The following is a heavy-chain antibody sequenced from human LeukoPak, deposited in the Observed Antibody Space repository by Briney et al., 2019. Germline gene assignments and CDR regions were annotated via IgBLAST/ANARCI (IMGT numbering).Heavy chain of an antibody. Sequence: ASVKVSCKASGGTFTNAAISRVRQAPGQGLEWMGGINPIFRSPNYAQRFQGRVTIIADESTGTAYMELSSLKIDDTAIYYCARGGGIFGVLTTAHYYGMDVWGQGTTVTVSS. CDR1: GGTFTNAA. CDR2: INPIFRSP. CDR3: ARGGGIFGVLTTAHYYGMDV. V-gene: IGHV1-69*13. J-gene: IGHJ6*02. D-gene: IGHD3-3*01.